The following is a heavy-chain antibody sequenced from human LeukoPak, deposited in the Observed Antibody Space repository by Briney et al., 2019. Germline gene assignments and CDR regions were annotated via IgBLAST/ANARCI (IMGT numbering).Heavy chain of an antibody. CDR1: GFTFSSYW. CDR3: ARGPKLGYCSGGSCYSKTFDY. Sequence: GGSLRLSCAASGFTFSSYWMHWVRQAPGKGLVWVSRINSDGSSTSYADSVKGRFTISRDNAKNTLYLQMNSLRAEDTAVYYCARGPKLGYCSGGSCYSKTFDYWGQGTLVTVSS. D-gene: IGHD2-15*01. CDR2: INSDGSST. V-gene: IGHV3-74*01. J-gene: IGHJ4*02.